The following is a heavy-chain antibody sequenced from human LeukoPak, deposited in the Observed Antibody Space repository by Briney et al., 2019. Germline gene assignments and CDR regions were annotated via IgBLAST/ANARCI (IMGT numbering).Heavy chain of an antibody. D-gene: IGHD1-1*01. J-gene: IGHJ4*01. CDR1: GFTFSSYE. Sequence: PGGSLRLSCAASGFTFSSYEMNWVRQAPGKGREWVSYISTSGSTIYYADSVKGRFTISRDNAKNSLYLQMNGLRAEDTAVYYCARMNDPYYFDYWGQEPWSPSPQ. CDR3: ARMNDPYYFDY. V-gene: IGHV3-48*03. CDR2: ISTSGSTI.